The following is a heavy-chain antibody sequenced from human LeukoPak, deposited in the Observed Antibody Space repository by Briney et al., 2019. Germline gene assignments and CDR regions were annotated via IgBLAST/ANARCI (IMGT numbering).Heavy chain of an antibody. CDR1: GGSISSSNYY. CDR2: MFYSEST. D-gene: IGHD5-18*01. Sequence: PSETLFLTCTVSGGSISSSNYYWGWIRQPPGKGLEWIGSMFYSESTYYNPSLRSRVTISVDTSKNQFSLKLSSVTAADTAVYYCARGVQLWLMSKGCFDYWGQGTLVTVSS. V-gene: IGHV4-39*07. J-gene: IGHJ4*02. CDR3: ARGVQLWLMSKGCFDY.